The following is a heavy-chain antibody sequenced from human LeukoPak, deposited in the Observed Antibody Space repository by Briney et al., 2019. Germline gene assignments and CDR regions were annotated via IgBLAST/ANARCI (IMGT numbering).Heavy chain of an antibody. V-gene: IGHV4-30-2*01. CDR2: IYHSGST. J-gene: IGHJ4*02. CDR3: ARDPLCCSSTSY. D-gene: IGHD2-2*01. Sequence: SETLSLTYTVSGGSISGGGYYWSWIRQPPGKGLEWIGYIYHSGSTYYNPSLKSRVTISVDRSKNQFSLKLSSVTAADTAVYYCARDPLCCSSTSYWGQGTLVTVSS. CDR1: GGSISGGGYY.